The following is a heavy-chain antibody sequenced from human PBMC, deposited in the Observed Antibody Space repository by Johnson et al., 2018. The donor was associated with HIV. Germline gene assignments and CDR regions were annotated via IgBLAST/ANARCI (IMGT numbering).Heavy chain of an antibody. CDR1: GFTFSDYY. Sequence: QVQLVESGGGVVQPGRSLRLSCAASGFTFSDYYMSWIRQAPGKGLEWVSYIRSSGSTLYYADSVVKGRFTISRDNAKNSVFLQMNSLRVEDTAIYYCARQPDNFWSSDAFDIWGQGTMVTVSS. CDR2: IRSSGSTL. CDR3: ARQPDNFWSSDAFDI. D-gene: IGHD3-3*01. J-gene: IGHJ3*02. V-gene: IGHV3-11*04.